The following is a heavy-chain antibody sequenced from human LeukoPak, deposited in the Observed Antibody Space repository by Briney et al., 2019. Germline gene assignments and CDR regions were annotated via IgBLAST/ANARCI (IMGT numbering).Heavy chain of an antibody. V-gene: IGHV4-34*01. Sequence: PGGSLRLSCAASGFSFSNYWMSWIRQPPGKGLEWIGEINHSGSTNYNPSLKSRVTISVDTSKKQFSLKLSSVTAADTAMYYCASPWGYGSGIWGQGTLVTVSS. CDR2: INHSGST. CDR1: GFSFSNYW. J-gene: IGHJ4*02. CDR3: ASPWGYGSGI. D-gene: IGHD3-10*01.